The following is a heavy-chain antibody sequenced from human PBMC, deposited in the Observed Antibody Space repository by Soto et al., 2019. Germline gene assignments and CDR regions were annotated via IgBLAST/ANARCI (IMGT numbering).Heavy chain of an antibody. J-gene: IGHJ4*02. CDR3: ARGVRPEVRGGYDY. V-gene: IGHV1-8*01. D-gene: IGHD3-10*01. CDR2: MNPNNTNT. Sequence: QVQLVQSGAEVKKPGASVKVSCQASGYTFTSYDINWVRQATGQGLEWMGWMNPNNTNTGYAQKCQSRLAMTSNPAMGTAYMELSSLTSEDTAVYYCARGVRPEVRGGYDYWGQGTLVTVSS. CDR1: GYTFTSYD.